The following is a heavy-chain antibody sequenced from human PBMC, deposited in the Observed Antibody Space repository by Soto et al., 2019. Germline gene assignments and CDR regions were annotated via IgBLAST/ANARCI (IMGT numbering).Heavy chain of an antibody. CDR1: GGSISSSSYY. Sequence: SETLSLTCTVSGGSISSSSYYWGWIRQPPGKGLEWIGSIYYSGSTYYNPSLKSRVTISVDTSKNQFSLKLSSVTAADTAVYYCARLSSHGVYYYGSGSPPIRVVFDYWGQGTLVTVSS. V-gene: IGHV4-39*01. D-gene: IGHD3-10*01. CDR2: IYYSGST. J-gene: IGHJ4*02. CDR3: ARLSSHGVYYYGSGSPPIRVVFDY.